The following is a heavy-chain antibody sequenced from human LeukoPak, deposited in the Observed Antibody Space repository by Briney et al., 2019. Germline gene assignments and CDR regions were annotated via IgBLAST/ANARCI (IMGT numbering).Heavy chain of an antibody. J-gene: IGHJ4*02. CDR1: GFTFSNYW. D-gene: IGHD1-26*01. CDR2: ISSDGGDT. V-gene: IGHV3-64*01. Sequence: GGSLRLSCAASGFTFSNYWMSWVRQAPGKGLEYVSTISSDGGDTYYANSVKGRFTISRDNSKNTLYLQMGSLRADDMAVYYCTREVHSGSSDYWGQGTLVTVSS. CDR3: TREVHSGSSDY.